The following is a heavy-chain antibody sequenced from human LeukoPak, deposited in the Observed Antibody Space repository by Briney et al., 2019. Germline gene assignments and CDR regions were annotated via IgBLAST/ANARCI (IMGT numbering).Heavy chain of an antibody. J-gene: IGHJ4*02. V-gene: IGHV4-59*11. Sequence: PSETLSLTCTVSGGSIGTHYWGWIRQPPGKGLEWIGHIYYFEKTDYNPSLESRVTISVDAVKNHFSLKLRSVTPLDTAVYYCAKLGSPRAYWGQGILVTVSS. CDR1: GGSIGTHY. CDR2: IYYFEKT. D-gene: IGHD7-27*01. CDR3: AKLGSPRAY.